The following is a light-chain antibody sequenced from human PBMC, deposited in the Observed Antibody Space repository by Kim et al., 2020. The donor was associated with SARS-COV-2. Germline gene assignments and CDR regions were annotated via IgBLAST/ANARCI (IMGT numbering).Light chain of an antibody. Sequence: RVTISCAGSSSNIGAGYEVRWYQHLPRAAPKLLFYGNSNRPSGVPGRFSGSKSGTSASLAITGLQAEDEADYYCRSYDSSLSGVVFGGGTQLTVL. CDR1: SSNIGAGYE. CDR3: RSYDSSLSGVV. CDR2: GNS. J-gene: IGLJ2*01. V-gene: IGLV1-40*01.